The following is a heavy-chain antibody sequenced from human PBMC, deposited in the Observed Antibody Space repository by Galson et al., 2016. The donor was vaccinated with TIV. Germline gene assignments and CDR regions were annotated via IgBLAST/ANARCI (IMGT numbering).Heavy chain of an antibody. Sequence: LSLTCGVYGGSFSGYCWSWIRQPPGKGLEWIGEINHSGSTNYNPSLKSRVTTSLDTSKNQFSLKLSSVTAADTAVYYCARGGRDGYNYVPEKAIDSWGQGTLVTVSS. CDR1: GGSFSGYC. CDR3: ARGGRDGYNYVPEKAIDS. D-gene: IGHD5-24*01. V-gene: IGHV4-34*01. J-gene: IGHJ4*02. CDR2: INHSGST.